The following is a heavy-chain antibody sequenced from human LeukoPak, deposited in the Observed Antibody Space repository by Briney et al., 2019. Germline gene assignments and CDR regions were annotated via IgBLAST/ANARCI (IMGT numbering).Heavy chain of an antibody. CDR1: GGSISSGGYY. J-gene: IGHJ4*02. CDR3: ARESSTSAGIFDY. CDR2: IYHSGST. D-gene: IGHD2-2*01. Sequence: PSQTLSLTCTVSGGSISSGGYYWSWIRQPPGKGLEWIGYIYHSGSTYYNPSLKSRVTISVDRSKNQFSLKLSSVTAADTAVYYCARESSTSAGIFDYWGQGTLVTVSS. V-gene: IGHV4-30-2*01.